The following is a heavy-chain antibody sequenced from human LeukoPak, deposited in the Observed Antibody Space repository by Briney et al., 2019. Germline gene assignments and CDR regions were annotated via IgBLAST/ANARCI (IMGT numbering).Heavy chain of an antibody. D-gene: IGHD6-13*01. CDR1: GFTFSSYA. Sequence: PGGSLRLSCAASGFTFSSYAMSWVRQAPGKGLEWVSAITGSGGNTYYADSVKGRFTISKDNSKNTVYLQMSSLRVDDTAVYCCAKAASSSWPSYYYGMDVWGQGTTVTVSS. V-gene: IGHV3-23*01. CDR3: AKAASSSWPSYYYGMDV. J-gene: IGHJ6*02. CDR2: ITGSGGNT.